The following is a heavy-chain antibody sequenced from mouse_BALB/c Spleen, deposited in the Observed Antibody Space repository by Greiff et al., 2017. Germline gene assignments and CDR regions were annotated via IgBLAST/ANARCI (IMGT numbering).Heavy chain of an antibody. V-gene: IGHV3-2*02. CDR2: ISYSGST. CDR3: AIYGYDAWFAY. Sequence: DVHLVESGPGLVKPSQSLSLTCTVTGYSITSDYAWNWIRQFPGNKLEWMGYISYSGSTSYNPSLKSRISITRDTSKNQFFLQLNSVTTEDTATYYCAIYGYDAWFAYWGQGTLVTVSA. CDR1: GYSITSDYA. J-gene: IGHJ3*01. D-gene: IGHD2-2*01.